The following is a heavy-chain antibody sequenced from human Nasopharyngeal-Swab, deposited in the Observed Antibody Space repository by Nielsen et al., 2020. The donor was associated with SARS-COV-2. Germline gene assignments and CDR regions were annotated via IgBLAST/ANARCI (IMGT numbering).Heavy chain of an antibody. D-gene: IGHD6-13*01. Sequence: WIRQPPGKGLEWIGYIYYSGSTNYNPSLESRVTISVDTSKNQFSLKLSSVTAADTAVYYCARWKGIAAAWDYWGQGTLVTVSS. CDR2: IYYSGST. V-gene: IGHV4-59*08. J-gene: IGHJ4*02. CDR3: ARWKGIAAAWDY.